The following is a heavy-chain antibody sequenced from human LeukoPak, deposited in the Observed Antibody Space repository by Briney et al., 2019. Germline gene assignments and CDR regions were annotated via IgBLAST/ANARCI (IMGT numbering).Heavy chain of an antibody. Sequence: PGGSLRLSCAASGFTFSSYAMHWVRQAPGKGLEWVAVISYDGSNKYYADSVKGRFTISRDNSKNTLYLQMNSLRAEDTAVYYCARDSNGDDGFDPWGQGTLVTVSS. D-gene: IGHD1-20*01. V-gene: IGHV3-30-3*01. CDR2: ISYDGSNK. CDR1: GFTFSSYA. CDR3: ARDSNGDDGFDP. J-gene: IGHJ5*02.